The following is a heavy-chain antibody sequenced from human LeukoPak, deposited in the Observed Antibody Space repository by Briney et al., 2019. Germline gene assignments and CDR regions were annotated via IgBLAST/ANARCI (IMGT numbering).Heavy chain of an antibody. CDR1: GGSISSSSYY. D-gene: IGHD3-10*01. V-gene: IGHV4-39*01. CDR3: ARGSSGSGSYLGWFDP. J-gene: IGHJ5*02. CDR2: IYYSGST. Sequence: ASETLSLTCTVSGGSISSSSYYWGWIRQPPGKGLEWIGSIYYSGSTYYNPSLKSRVTISVDTSKNQFSLKLSSVTAADTAVYYCARGSSGSGSYLGWFDPWGQGTLVTVSS.